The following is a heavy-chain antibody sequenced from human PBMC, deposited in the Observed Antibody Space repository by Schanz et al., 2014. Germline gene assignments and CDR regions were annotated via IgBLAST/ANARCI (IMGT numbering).Heavy chain of an antibody. CDR1: GYTFTSYG. V-gene: IGHV1-18*01. J-gene: IGHJ5*02. CDR2: ISAYNGNT. CDR3: AKAEYDILTDSYSRLDP. D-gene: IGHD3-9*01. Sequence: QVQLVQSGAEVKKPGASVKVSCKASGYTFTSYGISWVRQAPGQGLEWMGWISAYNGNTKYPQKLQGRVTMTTDTSTSTAYMELTSLRSDDTAVYYCAKAEYDILTDSYSRLDPWGQGTLVTVSS.